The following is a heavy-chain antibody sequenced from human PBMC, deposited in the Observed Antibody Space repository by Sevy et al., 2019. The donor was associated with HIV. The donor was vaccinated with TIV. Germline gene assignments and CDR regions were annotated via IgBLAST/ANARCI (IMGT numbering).Heavy chain of an antibody. CDR3: TPAGYGFDY. D-gene: IGHD5-18*01. Sequence: GGSLRLSCAASGFTFSGSDMHWVRHASGKGLEWVGRIRSKAKNYATAYAASVKGRFTISRDDSKNTAYLQMNSLKTEDTAGYFCTPAGYGFDYWGQGTLVTVSS. V-gene: IGHV3-73*01. J-gene: IGHJ4*02. CDR2: IRSKAKNYAT. CDR1: GFTFSGSD.